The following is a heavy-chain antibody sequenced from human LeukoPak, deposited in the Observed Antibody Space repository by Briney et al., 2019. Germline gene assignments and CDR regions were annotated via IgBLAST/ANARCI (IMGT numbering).Heavy chain of an antibody. CDR2: INPSGGST. V-gene: IGHV1-46*04. CDR1: GYTFSSYY. J-gene: IGHJ6*03. Sequence: ASVKVSCKASGYTFSSYYMHWVRQAPGQGLEWMGIINPSGGSTSYAQKLQGRVTMTRDTSTSTVYMELSSLRTEDTAVYYCAKQEDYNYYYMDVWGKGTTVTISS. CDR3: AKQEDYNYYYMDV.